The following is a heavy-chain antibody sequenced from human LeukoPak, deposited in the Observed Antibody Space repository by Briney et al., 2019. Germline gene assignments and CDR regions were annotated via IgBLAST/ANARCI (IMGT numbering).Heavy chain of an antibody. CDR3: ARITMTTSGWYFDL. Sequence: GASVKVSCKASGYTFTGYYMHWVRQAPGQGLEWMGIVHPSGGSTSYAQKFQGRVTMTRDTATSTVYMELSSLRSEDTALYYCARITMTTSGWYFDLWGRGSLVTVSS. J-gene: IGHJ2*01. CDR1: GYTFTGYY. CDR2: VHPSGGST. V-gene: IGHV1-46*01. D-gene: IGHD3-22*01.